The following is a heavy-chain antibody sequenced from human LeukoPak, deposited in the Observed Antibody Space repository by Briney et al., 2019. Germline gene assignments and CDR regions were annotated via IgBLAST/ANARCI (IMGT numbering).Heavy chain of an antibody. CDR2: ISSSSSYI. J-gene: IGHJ4*02. V-gene: IGHV3-21*01. D-gene: IGHD3-22*01. CDR1: GFTFSSYS. Sequence: GGSLRLSCAASGFTFSSYSMNWVRQAPGEGLEWVSSISSSSSYIYYADSVKGRFTISRDNAKNSLYLQMNSLRAEDTAVYYCAREANYDSSGYVDYWGQGTLVTVSS. CDR3: AREANYDSSGYVDY.